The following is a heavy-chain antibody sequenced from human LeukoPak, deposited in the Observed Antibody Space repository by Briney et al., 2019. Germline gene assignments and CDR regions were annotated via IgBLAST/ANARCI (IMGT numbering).Heavy chain of an antibody. CDR1: GFTFSSYA. D-gene: IGHD3-16*02. V-gene: IGHV3-48*03. CDR2: ISSSGSTI. Sequence: GGSLRLSCIVSGFTFSSYAMNWVRQAPGKGLEWVSYISSSGSTIYYADSVKGRFTISRDNAKNSLYLQMNSLRAEDTAVYYCARRTYYDYVWGSYRYYYYYMDVWGKGTTVTISS. J-gene: IGHJ6*03. CDR3: ARRTYYDYVWGSYRYYYYYMDV.